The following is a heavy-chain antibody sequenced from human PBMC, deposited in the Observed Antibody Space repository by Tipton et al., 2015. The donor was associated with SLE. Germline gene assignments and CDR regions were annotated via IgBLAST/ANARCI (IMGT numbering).Heavy chain of an antibody. J-gene: IGHJ5*02. V-gene: IGHV4-59*11. CDR1: GASISSHY. CDR2: IYNNANT. CDR3: ARAKRSSTTWGYWFDH. D-gene: IGHD2-2*01. Sequence: LRLSCTVSGASISSHYWNWIRQPPGKGLEWIGNIYNNANTNYNPSLKSRVTISVDTSRNQFFLKLSSVTAADTALYYCARAKRSSTTWGYWFDHWGQGTLATVSS.